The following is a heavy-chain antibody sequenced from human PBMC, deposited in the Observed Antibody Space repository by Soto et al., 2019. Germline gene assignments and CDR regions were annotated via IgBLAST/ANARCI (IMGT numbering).Heavy chain of an antibody. Sequence: QMQLVESGGGLVKPGGSLRLSCAASGFTFSDYYMSWIRQAPGKGLEWVSYISRSGSSIHYADSVKGRFTISRDNAKNSLYLQMNSLRADDTAVYYCARILLMGLYDSSGYGVAPEAYDIWGQGTMVSVSS. CDR1: GFTFSDYY. CDR3: ARILLMGLYDSSGYGVAPEAYDI. V-gene: IGHV3-11*01. CDR2: ISRSGSSI. D-gene: IGHD3-22*01. J-gene: IGHJ3*02.